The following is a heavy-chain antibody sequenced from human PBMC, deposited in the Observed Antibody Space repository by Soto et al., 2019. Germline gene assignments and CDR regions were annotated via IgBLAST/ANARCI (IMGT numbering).Heavy chain of an antibody. Sequence: GGSLRLSCAASGFTFNDYEMNWVRQAPGKGLEWVSYISSSGRAIYYADSVKGRFTISRDNAKNSLSLQMNSLRAEDTATYYCASEYYESSGSNPDPLFDYWGPGTLVTVYS. D-gene: IGHD3-22*01. CDR3: ASEYYESSGSNPDPLFDY. CDR2: ISSSGRAI. V-gene: IGHV3-48*03. J-gene: IGHJ4*02. CDR1: GFTFNDYE.